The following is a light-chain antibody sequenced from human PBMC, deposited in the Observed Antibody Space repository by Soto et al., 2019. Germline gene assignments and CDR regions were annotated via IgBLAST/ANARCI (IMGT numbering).Light chain of an antibody. CDR1: SSDVGAYNY. Sequence: QSALTQPASVSGSPGRSITISCTGSSSDVGAYNYVSWYQQHPGKAPRLMIYEVTNRPSGVSNRFSGSKSGNTASLTISGLRAEDEADYYCSSYTSGSTLVVFGGGTKLTVL. CDR2: EVT. J-gene: IGLJ2*01. V-gene: IGLV2-14*01. CDR3: SSYTSGSTLVV.